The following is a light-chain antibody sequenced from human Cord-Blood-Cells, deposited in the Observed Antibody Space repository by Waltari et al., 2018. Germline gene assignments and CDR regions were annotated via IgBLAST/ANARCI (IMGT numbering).Light chain of an antibody. CDR2: WAS. CDR1: QSVLYSANNQNY. J-gene: IGKJ2*03. Sequence: DIVMTQSPDSLSVFLGERSTLNCNSSQSVLYSANNQNYLAWYQQKPGQPPKLLIYWASTRESGVPDRFSGSGSGTDFTLTISSLQAEDVAVYYCQQYYSTPPYSFGQGTKLEIK. CDR3: QQYYSTPPYS. V-gene: IGKV4-1*01.